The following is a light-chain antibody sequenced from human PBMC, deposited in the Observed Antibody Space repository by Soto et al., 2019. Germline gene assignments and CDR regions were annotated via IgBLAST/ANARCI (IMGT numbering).Light chain of an antibody. CDR3: SSYTAFTTYV. Sequence: ALTQPASVSGSPGQSITISCTGTNSDVGAYSYVSWYQQYPGKAPKLLIYDVGARPSGISDRFSGSKSGNTASLTISGLQAEDEADYYCSSYTAFTTYVFGSGTKVTVL. J-gene: IGLJ1*01. V-gene: IGLV2-14*03. CDR1: NSDVGAYSY. CDR2: DVG.